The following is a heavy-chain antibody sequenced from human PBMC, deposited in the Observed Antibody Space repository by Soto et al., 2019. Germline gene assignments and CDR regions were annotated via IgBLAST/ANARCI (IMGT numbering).Heavy chain of an antibody. V-gene: IGHV3-23*01. CDR3: ASRETEYYYYGMDV. J-gene: IGHJ6*02. CDR1: GFTFSSYV. Sequence: EVQLLESGGGLVQPGGSLRLSCAASGFTFSSYVMSWVRQAPGKGLEWVSAISGSGGSTYYADSVKGRFTISRDNSKNTLYLQMNSLRAEDTAVYYCASRETEYYYYGMDVWGLGTTVTVSS. CDR2: ISGSGGST.